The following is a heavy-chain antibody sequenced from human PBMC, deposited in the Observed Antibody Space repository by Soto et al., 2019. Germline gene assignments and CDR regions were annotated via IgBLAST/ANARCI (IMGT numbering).Heavy chain of an antibody. J-gene: IGHJ4*02. Sequence: SETLSHTCTVSGGSSSSYYWSWIRQPTGKGLEWIGYIYYSGSTNYNPSLKSRVTISVDTSKNQFSLKLSSVTAADTAVYYCARGRGYCSSTSCYVAFDYWGQGTLVTVSS. CDR3: ARGRGYCSSTSCYVAFDY. CDR2: IYYSGST. V-gene: IGHV4-59*01. D-gene: IGHD2-2*01. CDR1: GGSSSSYY.